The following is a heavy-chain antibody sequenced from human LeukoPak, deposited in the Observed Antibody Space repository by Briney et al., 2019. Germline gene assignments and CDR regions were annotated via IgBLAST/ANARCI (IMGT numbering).Heavy chain of an antibody. D-gene: IGHD6-19*01. V-gene: IGHV4-59*01. J-gene: IGHJ4*02. CDR3: ARAVAGTFDY. CDR2: IYYSGSA. Sequence: SETLSLTCTVSGGSISTYYWSWIRQPPGKGLEWIGYIYYSGSANYNPSLKSRVTISVDTSKNQFSLKLSSVTAADTAVYYCARAVAGTFDYWGQGTLLTLPA. CDR1: GGSISTYY.